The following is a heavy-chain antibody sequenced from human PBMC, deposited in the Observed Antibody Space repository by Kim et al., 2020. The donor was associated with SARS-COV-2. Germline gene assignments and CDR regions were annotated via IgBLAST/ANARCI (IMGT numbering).Heavy chain of an antibody. CDR3: ARWGIVGATSEWFDP. CDR1: GGTFSSYA. V-gene: IGHV1-69*13. D-gene: IGHD1-26*01. CDR2: IIPIFGTA. J-gene: IGHJ5*02. Sequence: SVKVSCKASGGTFSSYAISWVRQAPGQGLEWMGGIIPIFGTANYAQKFQGRVTITADESTSTAYMELSSLRSEDTAVYYCARWGIVGATSEWFDPWGQGTLVTVSS.